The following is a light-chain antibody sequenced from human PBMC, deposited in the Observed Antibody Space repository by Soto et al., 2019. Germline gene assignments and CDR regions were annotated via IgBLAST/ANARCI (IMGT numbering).Light chain of an antibody. J-gene: IGKJ5*01. Sequence: IVLTHSPGTLSVSPAEKAALSCSASETVSASYLAWYQQKPGQAPRLLIYGATNRIIGIPDRFSGSVSGTDFTLTISRLEPEDFAVYYCQLYGVSSPRITFGQGTRLEIK. CDR1: ETVSASY. CDR3: QLYGVSSPRIT. CDR2: GAT. V-gene: IGKV3-20*01.